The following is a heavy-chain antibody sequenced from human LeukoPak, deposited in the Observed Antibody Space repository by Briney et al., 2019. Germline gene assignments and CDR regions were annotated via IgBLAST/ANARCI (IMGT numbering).Heavy chain of an antibody. Sequence: PGGSLRLSCAASGFTFDSYAMHWVRQAPGKGVEWVSGISGNSGGIGYADSVKGRFTISRDNAKNSLYLQMNSLRAEDTAVYYCARDLGQDWYFDLWGRGTLVTVSS. CDR1: GFTFDSYA. V-gene: IGHV3-9*01. D-gene: IGHD3-16*01. J-gene: IGHJ2*01. CDR2: ISGNSGGI. CDR3: ARDLGQDWYFDL.